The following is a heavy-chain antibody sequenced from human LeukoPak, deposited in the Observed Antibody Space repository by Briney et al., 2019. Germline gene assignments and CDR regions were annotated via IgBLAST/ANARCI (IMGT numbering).Heavy chain of an antibody. CDR1: GFTFSSYA. Sequence: GGSLRLSCAASGFTFSSYAMSWVRQAPGKGLEWVSAISGSGGSTYYADSVKGRFTISRDNSKNTLYLQMNSLRAEDTAVYHCARRYCSSTSCWGAAFDIWGQGTMVTVSS. D-gene: IGHD2-2*01. CDR2: ISGSGGST. J-gene: IGHJ3*02. V-gene: IGHV3-23*01. CDR3: ARRYCSSTSCWGAAFDI.